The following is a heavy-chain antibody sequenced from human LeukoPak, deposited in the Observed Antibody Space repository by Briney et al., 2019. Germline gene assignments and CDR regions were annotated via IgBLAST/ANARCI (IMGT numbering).Heavy chain of an antibody. CDR2: IIPIFGTA. CDR1: GGTFSSYA. J-gene: IGHJ4*02. D-gene: IGHD3-16*02. Sequence: SVKVSCKASGGTFSSYAISWVRQAPGQGLEWTGRIIPIFGTANYAQKFQGRVTITTDESTSTAYMELSSLRSEDTAVYYCARTGDYVWGSYRLLDYWGQGTLVTVSS. V-gene: IGHV1-69*05. CDR3: ARTGDYVWGSYRLLDY.